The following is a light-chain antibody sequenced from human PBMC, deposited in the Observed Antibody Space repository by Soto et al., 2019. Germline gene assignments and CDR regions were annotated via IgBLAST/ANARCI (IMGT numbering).Light chain of an antibody. J-gene: IGLJ3*02. CDR2: DNH. Sequence: QSILTQPPSASGTPGQRVTISCSGSSSNIGSNTVNWYQQLPGSAPKLLIFDNHQRPSGVPDRFSGSKSGTSASLAISGLQSEDEADYYCAAWDDSLNGLWVFGGGTQLTVL. CDR1: SSNIGSNT. CDR3: AAWDDSLNGLWV. V-gene: IGLV1-44*01.